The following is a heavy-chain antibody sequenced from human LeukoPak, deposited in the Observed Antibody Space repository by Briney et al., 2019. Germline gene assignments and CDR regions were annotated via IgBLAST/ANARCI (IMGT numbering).Heavy chain of an antibody. Sequence: ASVKVSCKASGGTFSSYAISWVRQAPGQGLEWMGRIIPILGIANYAQKFQGRVTMTRDTSTSTVYMALGSLRSEDTAVYYCARSREMATISGPPDYWGQGTLVTVSS. CDR2: IIPILGIA. D-gene: IGHD5-12*01. CDR3: ARSREMATISGPPDY. V-gene: IGHV1-69*04. CDR1: GGTFSSYA. J-gene: IGHJ4*02.